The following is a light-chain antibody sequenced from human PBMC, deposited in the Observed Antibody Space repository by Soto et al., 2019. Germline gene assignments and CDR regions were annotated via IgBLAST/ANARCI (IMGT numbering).Light chain of an antibody. CDR2: GAS. J-gene: IGKJ5*01. V-gene: IGKV3-20*01. CDR1: QSVSNNY. Sequence: EFVLTQSPGTLSLSPGERATLSCRASQSVSNNYLAWYQQKPGQAPRLLIYGASTRAAGIPDRFSGSGSGTDFTLTITRLEPEDSAVYFCQQYTGPPTTFGQGTRLEIK. CDR3: QQYTGPPTT.